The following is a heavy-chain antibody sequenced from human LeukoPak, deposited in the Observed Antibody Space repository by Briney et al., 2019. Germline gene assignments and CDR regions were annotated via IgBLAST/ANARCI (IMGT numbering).Heavy chain of an antibody. CDR2: ISSSSSYV. CDR3: ARDRTAGTFDY. V-gene: IGHV3-21*01. D-gene: IGHD6-13*01. CDR1: GFTFSSYS. Sequence: GGSLRLSCAASGFTFSSYSMNWVRQAPGKGLEWVSSISSSSSYVYYADSVKGRFTISRDNAKNSLYLQMNSLRAEDTAVYYCARDRTAGTFDYWGQGTLVTVSS. J-gene: IGHJ4*02.